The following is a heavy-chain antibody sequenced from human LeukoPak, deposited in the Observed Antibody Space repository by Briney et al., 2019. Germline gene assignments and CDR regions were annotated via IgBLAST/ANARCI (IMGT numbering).Heavy chain of an antibody. CDR1: GFPFRSYS. CDR2: ISRSSTHI. J-gene: IGHJ4*02. V-gene: IGHV3-21*01. D-gene: IGHD3-10*01. Sequence: NPGGSLRLSCAASGFPFRSYSMNWVRQAPGKGLEWVSSISRSSTHIYYADSVKGRFTISRDNAKNSLYLQMNSLRVEDTAVYYCARAEGSESSFDYWGQGTLVTVSS. CDR3: ARAEGSESSFDY.